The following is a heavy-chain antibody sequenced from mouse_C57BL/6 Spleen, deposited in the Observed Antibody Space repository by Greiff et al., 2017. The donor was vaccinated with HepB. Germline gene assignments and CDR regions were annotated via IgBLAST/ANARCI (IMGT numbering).Heavy chain of an antibody. D-gene: IGHD1-1*01. CDR1: GYTFTDYN. J-gene: IGHJ2*01. Sequence: VQLQQSGPELVKPGASVKMSCKASGYTFTDYNMHWVKQSHGKSLEWIGYINPNNGGTSYNQKCKGKATLTVNKSSSTAYMELRSLTSEESAVYYCARGVTTVVATNFDYWGQGTTLTVSS. CDR2: INPNNGGT. CDR3: ARGVTTVVATNFDY. V-gene: IGHV1-22*01.